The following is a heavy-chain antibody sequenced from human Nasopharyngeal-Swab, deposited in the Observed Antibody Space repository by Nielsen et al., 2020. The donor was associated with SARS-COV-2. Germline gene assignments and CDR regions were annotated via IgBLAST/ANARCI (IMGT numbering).Heavy chain of an antibody. CDR2: ISGSGGST. Sequence: GGSLRLFCAASGFTFSSYAMSWVRQAPGKGLEWVSAISGSGGSTYYADSVKGRFTISRDNSKNTLYLQMNSLRAEDTAVYYCAKDYYDSSGYHPDAFDIWGQGTMVTVSS. D-gene: IGHD3-22*01. V-gene: IGHV3-23*01. CDR3: AKDYYDSSGYHPDAFDI. J-gene: IGHJ3*02. CDR1: GFTFSSYA.